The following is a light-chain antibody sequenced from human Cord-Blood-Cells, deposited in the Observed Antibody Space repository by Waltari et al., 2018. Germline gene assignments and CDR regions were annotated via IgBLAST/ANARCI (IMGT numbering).Light chain of an antibody. CDR2: DAS. J-gene: IGKJ1*01. CDR1: QSISSW. Sequence: DIQMTQSPSTPPASVGERVTITCRASQSISSWLAWYQQKSGKCPKLLIYDASSLESGVPSRFSGSGAGTEFTLTISSRQPDDFATYYCQQYNSYWTFGQGTKVEIK. V-gene: IGKV1-5*01. CDR3: QQYNSYWT.